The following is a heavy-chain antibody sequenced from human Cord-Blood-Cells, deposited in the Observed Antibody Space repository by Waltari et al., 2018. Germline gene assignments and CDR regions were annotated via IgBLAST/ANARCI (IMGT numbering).Heavy chain of an antibody. CDR2: LDPNSGGT. J-gene: IGHJ4*02. CDR1: GYTFTGYY. V-gene: IGHV1-2*02. D-gene: IGHD4-17*01. Sequence: QVQLVQAGAEVEKPGASVKVSCKASGYTFTGYYMHWVRQAPGQGLVWMVWLDPNSGGTNYAQKFQGRVTMTRDASISTAYMELSRLRSDDTAVYYCARVDKTTVTTDYWGQGTLVTVSS. CDR3: ARVDKTTVTTDY.